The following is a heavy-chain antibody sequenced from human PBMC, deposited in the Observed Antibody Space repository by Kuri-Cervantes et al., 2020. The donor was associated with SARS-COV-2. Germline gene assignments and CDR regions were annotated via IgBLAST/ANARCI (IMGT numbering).Heavy chain of an antibody. Sequence: ASVKVSCKASGYTFTSYYMHWVRQAPGQGLEWMGIINPSGGSTSYAQKFQGRVTMTRDTSTSTVYMELSRPRSDDTAVYYCARDLERGPARFDYWGQGTLVTVSS. CDR3: ARDLERGPARFDY. D-gene: IGHD3-3*01. CDR1: GYTFTSYY. J-gene: IGHJ4*02. CDR2: INPSGGST. V-gene: IGHV1-46*01.